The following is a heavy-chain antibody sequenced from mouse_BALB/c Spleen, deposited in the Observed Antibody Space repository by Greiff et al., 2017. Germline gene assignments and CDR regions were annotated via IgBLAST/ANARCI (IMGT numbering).Heavy chain of an antibody. V-gene: IGHV5-17*02. D-gene: IGHD2-4*01. CDR3: ARSTMITRGFAY. J-gene: IGHJ3*01. CDR1: GFTFSSFG. Sequence: EVKLVESGGGLVQPGGSRKLSCAASGFTFSSFGMHWVRQAPEKGLEWVAYISSGSSTIYYADTVKGRFTISRDNPKNTLFLQMTSLRSEDTAMYYCARSTMITRGFAYWGQGTLVTVSA. CDR2: ISSGSSTI.